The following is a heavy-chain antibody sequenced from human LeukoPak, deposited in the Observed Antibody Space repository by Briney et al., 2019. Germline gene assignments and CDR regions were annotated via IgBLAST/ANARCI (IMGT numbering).Heavy chain of an antibody. CDR1: GFTFSSSG. Sequence: GGSLRLSCVASGFTFSSSGMHWVRQAPGKGLEWVTFIQYDGSKKYYADSVKGRFTISRDNSKNTLYLEMNSLRAEDTAVYYCAKDPHEFSSGWSHFDYWGQGTLVTVSS. V-gene: IGHV3-30*02. CDR2: IQYDGSKK. D-gene: IGHD6-19*01. CDR3: AKDPHEFSSGWSHFDY. J-gene: IGHJ4*02.